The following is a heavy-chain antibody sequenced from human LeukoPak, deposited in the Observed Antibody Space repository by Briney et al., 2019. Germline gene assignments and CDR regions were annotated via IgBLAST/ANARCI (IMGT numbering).Heavy chain of an antibody. J-gene: IGHJ6*03. D-gene: IGHD6-19*01. CDR3: AKDGAGTPLYYYMDV. V-gene: IGHV3-30*02. CDR2: IRYDGSNK. Sequence: GGSLRLSCAASGFTYSRYGMHWVREAPGKGLEGVAFIRYDGSNKYYADSVKGRFTISRDNSKNTLYLQMNSLRAEDTAVYYCAKDGAGTPLYYYMDVWGKGTTVTVSS. CDR1: GFTYSRYG.